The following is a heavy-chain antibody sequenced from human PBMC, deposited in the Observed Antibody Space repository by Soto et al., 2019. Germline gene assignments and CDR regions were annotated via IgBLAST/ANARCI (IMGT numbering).Heavy chain of an antibody. Sequence: QVQLVESGGGVVQPGRSLRLSCAASGFTFRSYAMHWVRQAPGKGLEWVAIISYDGSNKYYADSVKGRFTISRDNSKNTLYLQMNSLRAEDTAVYYCARDRAAMINGGMDVWGQGTTVTVSS. CDR2: ISYDGSNK. CDR1: GFTFRSYA. D-gene: IGHD5-18*01. V-gene: IGHV3-30-3*01. CDR3: ARDRAAMINGGMDV. J-gene: IGHJ6*02.